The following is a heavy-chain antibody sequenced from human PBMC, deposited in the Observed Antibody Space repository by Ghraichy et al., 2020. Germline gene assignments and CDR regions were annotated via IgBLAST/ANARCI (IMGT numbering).Heavy chain of an antibody. V-gene: IGHV5-51*01. CDR1: GYDFAVYW. CDR2: IYPGDSNT. J-gene: IGHJ4*02. CDR3: ARITGYWQSGVHFDF. Sequence: GESLNISCETSGYDFAVYWIGWVRQMPGRGLEWMGLIYPGDSNTKYSPSFQGQVTISADKSISTAYLQWSSLKASDTAIYFCARITGYWQSGVHFDFWGQGTLVTVSS. D-gene: IGHD1-14*01.